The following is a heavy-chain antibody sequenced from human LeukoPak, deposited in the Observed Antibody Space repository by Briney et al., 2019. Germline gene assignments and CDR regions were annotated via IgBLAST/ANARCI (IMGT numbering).Heavy chain of an antibody. V-gene: IGHV4-31*03. CDR1: GGSISIAGDY. CDR3: ARSPSFGSSSRFDY. J-gene: IGHJ4*02. Sequence: SETLSLTCTVSGGSISIAGDYWSWIRQHPGKGMEWIGYIYYSGNTYYNPVLRSRLTISIDTSKNQFSLKVSSVTGADTAVYYRARSPSFGSSSRFDYWGPGTQVTVSS. CDR2: IYYSGNT. D-gene: IGHD6-6*01.